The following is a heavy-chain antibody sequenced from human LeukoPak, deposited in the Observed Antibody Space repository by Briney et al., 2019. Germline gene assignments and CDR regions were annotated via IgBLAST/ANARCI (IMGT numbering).Heavy chain of an antibody. D-gene: IGHD6-13*01. CDR1: GGSISTYY. Sequence: SEALSLTCTVSGGSISTYYWSWIRPPPGKGLEWIGYIYYSGSTNYNPSLKSRVTISVDTSKNQFSLKLSSVTAADTAVYYCARIPGGYSSNWYYFDYWGRGTLATVSS. CDR2: IYYSGST. CDR3: ARIPGGYSSNWYYFDY. V-gene: IGHV4-59*01. J-gene: IGHJ4*02.